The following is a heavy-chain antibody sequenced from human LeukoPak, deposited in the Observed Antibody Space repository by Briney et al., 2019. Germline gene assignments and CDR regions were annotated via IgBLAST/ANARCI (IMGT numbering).Heavy chain of an antibody. J-gene: IGHJ5*02. CDR1: GGSISSGSHY. CDR3: ARDCSSTSCPHNWFDP. Sequence: SQTLSLTCTVSGGSISSGSHYWSWIRQPAGKGLEWIGRIYTSGSTNYNPSLKSRVTISVDTSKNQFSLKLSSVTAADTAVYYCARDCSSTSCPHNWFDPWGQGTLVTVSS. D-gene: IGHD2-2*01. CDR2: IYTSGST. V-gene: IGHV4-61*02.